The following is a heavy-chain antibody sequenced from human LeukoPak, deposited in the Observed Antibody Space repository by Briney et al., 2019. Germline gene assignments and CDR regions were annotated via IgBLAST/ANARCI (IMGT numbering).Heavy chain of an antibody. Sequence: GGSLRLSCAASGFTFSSFAMSWVRQAPGKGLEWASAISGSGDSTYYADSVKGRFTISRDNSKNTLNLQMNSLRAEDTAVYYCAKDLEMATISYFDYWGQGTLVTVSS. CDR3: AKDLEMATISYFDY. V-gene: IGHV3-23*01. D-gene: IGHD5-24*01. J-gene: IGHJ4*02. CDR2: ISGSGDST. CDR1: GFTFSSFA.